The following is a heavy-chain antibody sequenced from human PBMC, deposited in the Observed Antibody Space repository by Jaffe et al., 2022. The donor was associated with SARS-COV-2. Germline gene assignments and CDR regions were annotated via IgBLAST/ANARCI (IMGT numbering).Heavy chain of an antibody. D-gene: IGHD6-19*01. V-gene: IGHV1-8*01. J-gene: IGHJ4*02. Sequence: QVQLVQSGAEVKKPGASVKVSCKASGYTFTSYDINWVRQATGQGLEWMGWMNPNSGNTAYAQKFQGRVTMTRDTSTNTAYMELSSLRSEDTAVYYCAKEESGWTDYFDYWGQGTLVTVSS. CDR3: AKEESGWTDYFDY. CDR1: GYTFTSYD. CDR2: MNPNSGNT.